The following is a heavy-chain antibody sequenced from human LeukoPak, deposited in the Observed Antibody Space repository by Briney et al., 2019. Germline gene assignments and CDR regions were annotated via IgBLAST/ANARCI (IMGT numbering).Heavy chain of an antibody. J-gene: IGHJ4*02. V-gene: IGHV1-69*04. Sequence: SVKVSCKASGGTFNSYAISWVRQAPGQGLEWMGRIIPIFGIANYAQKFQGRVTITADKSTSTAYMELSSLRSEDTAVYYCARDWLDYGGGFDYWGQGTLVTVSS. CDR3: ARDWLDYGGGFDY. CDR2: IIPIFGIA. CDR1: GGTFNSYA. D-gene: IGHD4-23*01.